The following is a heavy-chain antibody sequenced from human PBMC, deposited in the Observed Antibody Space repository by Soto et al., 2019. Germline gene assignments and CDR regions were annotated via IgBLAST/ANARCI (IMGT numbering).Heavy chain of an antibody. V-gene: IGHV1-69*13. Sequence: ASVKVSCKASGGTFSSYAISWVRQAPGQGLEWMGGIIPIFGTANYAQKFQGRVTITADESTSTAYMELSSLRSEDTAVYYCAARYDFWTGYPAPGHVDCYYYGMDVSGQGTTITVSS. CDR3: AARYDFWTGYPAPGHVDCYYYGMDV. D-gene: IGHD3-3*01. CDR1: GGTFSSYA. CDR2: IIPIFGTA. J-gene: IGHJ6*02.